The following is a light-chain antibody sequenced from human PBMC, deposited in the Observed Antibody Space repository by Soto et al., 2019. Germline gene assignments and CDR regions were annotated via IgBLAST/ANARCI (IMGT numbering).Light chain of an antibody. CDR3: QVWDSSSDQYV. J-gene: IGLJ1*01. V-gene: IGLV3-21*02. Sequence: SYELTQPPSVSVAPGQTARITCGGNNIGIKSVHGYQQKPGQAPVLVVYDDSARPSGIPERFAGSNSGNTATLTIRRVEAGDEADYFCQVWDSSSDQYVFGTGTQLTVL. CDR2: DDS. CDR1: NIGIKS.